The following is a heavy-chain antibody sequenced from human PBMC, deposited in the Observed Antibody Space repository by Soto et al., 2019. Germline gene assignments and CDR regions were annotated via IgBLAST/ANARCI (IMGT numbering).Heavy chain of an antibody. CDR3: AKNGHPPSYYYCMDV. V-gene: IGHV1-18*01. Sequence: QGQLVQSGAEVKKPGASVKVSCKASGYTFTRYGISWVRQAPGQGLEWMGWISGYNGDTNYAQNLQGRVTMTIDTSTSTADMELRSLTSDDTDVYYCAKNGHPPSYYYCMDVWGQGNTVTVSS. D-gene: IGHD2-8*01. CDR2: ISGYNGDT. CDR1: GYTFTRYG. J-gene: IGHJ6*02.